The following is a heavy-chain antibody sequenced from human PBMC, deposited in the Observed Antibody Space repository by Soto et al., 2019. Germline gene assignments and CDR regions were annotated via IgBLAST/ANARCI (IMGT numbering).Heavy chain of an antibody. CDR3: ARDGAAAGLDY. J-gene: IGHJ4*02. V-gene: IGHV4-59*01. Sequence: PSDTLSLTCTVSGGSLSSYYWSWIRQPPGKGLEWIGYIYYSGSTNYNPSLKSRVTISVDTSKNQFSLKLSSVTAADTAVYYCARDGAAAGLDYWGQGTLVTVSS. CDR2: IYYSGST. CDR1: GGSLSSYY. D-gene: IGHD6-13*01.